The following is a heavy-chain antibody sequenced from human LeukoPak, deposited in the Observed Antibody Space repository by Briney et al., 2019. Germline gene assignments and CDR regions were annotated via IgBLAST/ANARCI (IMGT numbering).Heavy chain of an antibody. CDR3: ARHPFYEAVAGTGWNAFDI. CDR1: GGSISGYY. V-gene: IGHV4-34*01. Sequence: PSETLSLTCTVSGGSISGYYWSWIRQPPGKGLEWIGEINHSGSTNYNPSLKSRVTISVDTSKNQFSLKLSSVTAADTAVYYCARHPFYEAVAGTGWNAFDIWGQGTMVTVSS. J-gene: IGHJ3*02. CDR2: INHSGST. D-gene: IGHD6-19*01.